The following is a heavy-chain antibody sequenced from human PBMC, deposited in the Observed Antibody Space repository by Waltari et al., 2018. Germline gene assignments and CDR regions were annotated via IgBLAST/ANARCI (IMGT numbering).Heavy chain of an antibody. Sequence: EVQLVESGGGLVKPGGSLRLSCAASGFTFSIYSMNWVRQAPGKGLEWVSSISSSSSYIYYADSVKGRFTISRDNAKNSMYLQMNSLRAEDTAVYYCARGSFGGVVSLFDYWGQGTLVTVSS. CDR3: ARGSFGGVVSLFDY. V-gene: IGHV3-21*01. D-gene: IGHD3-16*01. J-gene: IGHJ4*02. CDR1: GFTFSIYS. CDR2: ISSSSSYI.